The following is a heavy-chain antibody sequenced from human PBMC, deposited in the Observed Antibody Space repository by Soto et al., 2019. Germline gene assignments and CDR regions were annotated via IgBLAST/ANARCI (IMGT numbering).Heavy chain of an antibody. CDR2: ISYDGSNK. D-gene: IGHD3-22*01. V-gene: IGHV3-30*18. J-gene: IGHJ4*02. CDR1: GFTFSSYG. CDR3: AKDGTYYYDSSGSNFDY. Sequence: PGGSLRLSCAASGFTFSSYGMHWVRQAPGKGLEWVAVISYDGSNKNYADSVKGRFTISRDNSKNTLYLQMNSLRAEDTAVYYCAKDGTYYYDSSGSNFDYWGQGTLVTVSS.